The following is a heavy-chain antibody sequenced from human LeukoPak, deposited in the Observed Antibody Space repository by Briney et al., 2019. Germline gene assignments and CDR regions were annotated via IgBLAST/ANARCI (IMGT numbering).Heavy chain of an antibody. J-gene: IGHJ4*02. V-gene: IGHV3-48*01. CDR1: GFSFSSYS. Sequence: GGSLRLSCAASGFSFSSYSMNWVRQAPGKGLEWVSYISGSGNAIHYTDSVKGRFTISRENAKHALYLTMNSLRAQDTAVYFCARDYLYAFDYWGQGTLVTVSS. CDR2: ISGSGNAI. CDR3: ARDYLYAFDY. D-gene: IGHD2-2*01.